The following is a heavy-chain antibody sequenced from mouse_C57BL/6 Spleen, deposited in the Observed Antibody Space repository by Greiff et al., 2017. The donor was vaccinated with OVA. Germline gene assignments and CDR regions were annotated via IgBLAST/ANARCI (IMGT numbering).Heavy chain of an antibody. CDR1: GYTFTSYW. J-gene: IGHJ2*01. D-gene: IGHD1-1*01. V-gene: IGHV1-59*01. CDR3: ARTGTTVGYYFDY. Sequence: QVQLQQPGAELVRPGTSVKLSCKASGYTFTSYWMHWVKQRPGQGLEWIGVIDPSDSYTNYNQKFKGKATLTVDTSSSTAYMQLSSLTSEDTSVYYCARTGTTVGYYFDYWGQGTTLTVSS. CDR2: IDPSDSYT.